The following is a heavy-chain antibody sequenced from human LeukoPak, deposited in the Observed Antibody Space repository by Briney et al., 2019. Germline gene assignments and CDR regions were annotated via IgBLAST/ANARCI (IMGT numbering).Heavy chain of an antibody. V-gene: IGHV3-48*04. CDR1: GFTFSTYS. Sequence: GGSLRLSCAVSGFTFSTYSMNWVRQAPGKGLEWVSYISSSSSTIYYADSVKGRFTISRDNAKNSVYLQMNSLRAEDTAVYYCARQGLYDSSDFWTFQHWGQGTLVTVSS. CDR3: ARQGLYDSSDFWTFQH. J-gene: IGHJ1*01. D-gene: IGHD3/OR15-3a*01. CDR2: ISSSSSTI.